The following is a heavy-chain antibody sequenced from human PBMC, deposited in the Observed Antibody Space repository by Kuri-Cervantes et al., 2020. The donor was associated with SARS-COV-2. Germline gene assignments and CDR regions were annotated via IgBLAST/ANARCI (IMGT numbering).Heavy chain of an antibody. CDR1: GYTFTGYY. Sequence: ASVKVSCKASGYTFTGYYMHWVRQAPGQGLGWMGWINPNSGGTNYAQKFQGRVTMTRDTSISTAYMELSSLRSEDTAVYYCARGGQYYDFWSGYPTDYYYYYMDVWGKGTTVTVSS. CDR2: INPNSGGT. CDR3: ARGGQYYDFWSGYPTDYYYYYMDV. V-gene: IGHV1-2*02. D-gene: IGHD3-3*01. J-gene: IGHJ6*03.